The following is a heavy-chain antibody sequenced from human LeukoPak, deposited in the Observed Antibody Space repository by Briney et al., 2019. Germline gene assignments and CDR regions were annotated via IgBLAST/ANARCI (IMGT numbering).Heavy chain of an antibody. J-gene: IGHJ6*02. CDR2: ISFDGSNK. Sequence: PGRSLRLSCAASGFIFSHYGMHWVRQAPGKGLEWVAVISFDGSNKYYADSVKGRFIISSDNSKNTLYLQMNSLRAEDTAVYYCAKVIFACSSASCSNYYYYGVDVWGQGTTVTVSS. V-gene: IGHV3-30*18. CDR1: GFIFSHYG. D-gene: IGHD2-2*01. CDR3: AKVIFACSSASCSNYYYYGVDV.